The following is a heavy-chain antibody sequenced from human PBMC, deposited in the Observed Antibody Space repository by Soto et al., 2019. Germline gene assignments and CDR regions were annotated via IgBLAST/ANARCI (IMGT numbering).Heavy chain of an antibody. CDR1: GDSISSGSY. CDR2: NYHGGAT. CDR3: ASVHVMVVAGSTFDY. D-gene: IGHD6-19*01. J-gene: IGHJ4*03. V-gene: IGHV4-38-2*02. Sequence: SETLSLTCTVSGDSISSGSYWGWIRQPPGEGPEWIARNYHGGATFYKPSLKSRITISVDTSKNQLSLRLTSVTAADTATYYCASVHVMVVAGSTFDYWGPGTLVTVSS.